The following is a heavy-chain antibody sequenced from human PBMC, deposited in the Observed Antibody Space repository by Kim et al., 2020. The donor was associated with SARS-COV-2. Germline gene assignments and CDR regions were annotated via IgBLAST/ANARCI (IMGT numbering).Heavy chain of an antibody. D-gene: IGHD3-3*01. Sequence: SETLSLTCTVSGGSISSYYWSWIRQPPGKGLEWIGYIYYSESTNYNPSLKSRVTISVDTSKNQFSLKLSSVTAADTAVYYCARFQHDFWSGFYRFDYYYGMDIWGQGTTVTVSS. CDR1: GGSISSYY. J-gene: IGHJ6*02. V-gene: IGHV4-59*01. CDR3: ARFQHDFWSGFYRFDYYYGMDI. CDR2: IYYSEST.